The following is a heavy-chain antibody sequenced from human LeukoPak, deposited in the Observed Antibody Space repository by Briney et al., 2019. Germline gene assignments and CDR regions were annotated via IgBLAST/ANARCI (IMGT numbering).Heavy chain of an antibody. CDR3: ASDGSGSSADV. CDR2: IYYSGNT. D-gene: IGHD6-6*01. CDR1: GVSISSSY. J-gene: IGHJ6*04. Sequence: SETLSLTCAVSGVSISSSYWSWIRQPPGKGLEWMGYIYYSGNTNYNPSLKSRVAMSIDTSKNQFSLKLTSVTAADTALYYCASDGSGSSADVWGKGTSVTVSS. V-gene: IGHV4-59*01.